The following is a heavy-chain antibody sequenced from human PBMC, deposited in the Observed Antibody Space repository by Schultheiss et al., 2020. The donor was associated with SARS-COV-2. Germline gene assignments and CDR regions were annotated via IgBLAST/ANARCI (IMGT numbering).Heavy chain of an antibody. D-gene: IGHD2-2*01. Sequence: GESLKISCAASGFTFSSYAMHWVRQAPGKGLEWVAVISYDGKVSHYVDSVKGRFTISRDNAKNTLYLQMNSLRAEDTAVYYCARVPYCSSTSCYLGWFDPWGQGTLVTVSS. CDR1: GFTFSSYA. V-gene: IGHV3-30*04. CDR2: ISYDGKVS. J-gene: IGHJ5*02. CDR3: ARVPYCSSTSCYLGWFDP.